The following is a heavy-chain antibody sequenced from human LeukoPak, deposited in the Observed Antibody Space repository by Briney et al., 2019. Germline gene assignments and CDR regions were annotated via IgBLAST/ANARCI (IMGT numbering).Heavy chain of an antibody. J-gene: IGHJ6*03. CDR2: IYTSGST. V-gene: IGHV4-4*07. CDR3: ARDLRLGESYYYYMDV. D-gene: IGHD3-16*01. CDR1: GGSISSYY. Sequence: SETLSLTCTVSGGSISSYYWSWIRHPAGKGLEWIGRIYTSGSTNYNPSLKSRVTMSVDTSKNQFSLKLSSVTAADTAVYYCARDLRLGESYYYYMDVWGKGTTVTVSS.